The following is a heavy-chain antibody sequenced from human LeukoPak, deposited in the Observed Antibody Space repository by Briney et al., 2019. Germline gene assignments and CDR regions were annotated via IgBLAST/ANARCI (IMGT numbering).Heavy chain of an antibody. CDR1: GYTFTSYD. V-gene: IGHV1-69*13. CDR3: ARGPSSGGRESL. D-gene: IGHD3-10*01. J-gene: IGHJ4*02. CDR2: IIPIFGTA. Sequence: ASVKVSCKASGYTFTSYDINWVRQAPGQGLEWMGGIIPIFGTANYAQKFQGRVTITADESTSTAYMELSSLRSEDTAVYYCARGPSSGGRESLWGQGTLVTVSS.